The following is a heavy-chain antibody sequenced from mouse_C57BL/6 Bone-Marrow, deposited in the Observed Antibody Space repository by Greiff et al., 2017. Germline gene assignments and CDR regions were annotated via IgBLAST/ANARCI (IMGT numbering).Heavy chain of an antibody. CDR1: CYTFTSYW. Sequence: VQLQQPGAELVMPGASVKLSCKASCYTFTSYWMHWVKQRPGQGLEWIGEIDPSDSYTNYNQKFKGKSTLTVDKSSSTAYMQLSSLTSEDSAVYYCATMVTCAYWGQGTLVTVSA. CDR2: IDPSDSYT. V-gene: IGHV1-69*01. J-gene: IGHJ3*01. CDR3: ATMVTCAY. D-gene: IGHD2-2*01.